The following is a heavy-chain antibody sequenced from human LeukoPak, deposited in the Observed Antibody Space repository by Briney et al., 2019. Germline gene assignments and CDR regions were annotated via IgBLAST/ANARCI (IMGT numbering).Heavy chain of an antibody. CDR2: TNLHGTTV. D-gene: IGHD5-18*01. CDR3: ASGYAYVRLGDH. Sequence: PGRCLRLSCAVSGVGFSNYWMRWVPQAPGEGLGWVAGTNLHGTTVAYSHSVRGRFTIPRHNAKNTLFLQMNSLRAQDTAVYYCASGYAYVRLGDHWGQGTLVTVSS. V-gene: IGHV3-74*01. CDR1: GVGFSNYW. J-gene: IGHJ4*02.